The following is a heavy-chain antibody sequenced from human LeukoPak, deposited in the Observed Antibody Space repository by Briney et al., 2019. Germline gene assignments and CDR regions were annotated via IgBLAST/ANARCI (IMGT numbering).Heavy chain of an antibody. D-gene: IGHD5-12*01. V-gene: IGHV3-30-3*01. CDR3: ARDDKGGSYSGYDPIPYLIDY. CDR1: GFTFSSYG. Sequence: GRSLRLSCAASGFTFSSYGMNWVRQAPGKGLEWVAVISYDGSNKYYADSVKGRFTISRDNSKNTLYLQMNSLRAEDTAVYYCARDDKGGSYSGYDPIPYLIDYWGQGTLVTVSS. J-gene: IGHJ4*02. CDR2: ISYDGSNK.